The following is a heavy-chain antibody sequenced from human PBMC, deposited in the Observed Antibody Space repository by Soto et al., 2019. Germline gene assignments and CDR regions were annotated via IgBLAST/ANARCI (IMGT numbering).Heavy chain of an antibody. Sequence: SETLSLTCTVSGGSISSGGYYWSWIRQHPGKGLEWIGYIYYSGSTYSNPSLKSRVTISVDTSKHQFSLKLGSVTAADTAVYYCARDDGGSCYSIWGQGTLVTVSS. CDR3: ARDDGGSCYSI. D-gene: IGHD2-15*01. CDR1: GGSISSGGYY. V-gene: IGHV4-31*03. CDR2: IYYSGST. J-gene: IGHJ4*02.